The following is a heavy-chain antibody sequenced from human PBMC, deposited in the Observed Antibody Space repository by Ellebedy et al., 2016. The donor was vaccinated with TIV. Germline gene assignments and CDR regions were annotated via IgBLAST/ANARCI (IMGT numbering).Heavy chain of an antibody. Sequence: PGGSLRLSCAASGFTFSTHVIHWVRQAPGKGLEWVAVVWYDESTKNYADSVKGRFTISRDNSKNTLYVQMNSLRAEDTAVYYCAKPFLMVYAPFDYWGQGTLVTVSS. CDR3: AKPFLMVYAPFDY. V-gene: IGHV3-33*06. J-gene: IGHJ4*02. CDR1: GFTFSTHV. CDR2: VWYDESTK. D-gene: IGHD2-8*01.